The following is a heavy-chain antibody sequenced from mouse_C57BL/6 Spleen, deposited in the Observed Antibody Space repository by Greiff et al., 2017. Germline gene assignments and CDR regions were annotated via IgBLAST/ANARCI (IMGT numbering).Heavy chain of an antibody. Sequence: VQLQQSGTVLARPGASVKMSCKTSGYTFTSYWMHWVKQRPGQGLEWIGAIYPGNSDTSYNQKFKGKAKLTAVTSASTAYMELGSLTNEDSAVYDCTREGRAEATFAYWGQGTLVTVSA. J-gene: IGHJ3*01. V-gene: IGHV1-5*01. CDR3: TREGRAEATFAY. D-gene: IGHD3-2*02. CDR1: GYTFTSYW. CDR2: IYPGNSDT.